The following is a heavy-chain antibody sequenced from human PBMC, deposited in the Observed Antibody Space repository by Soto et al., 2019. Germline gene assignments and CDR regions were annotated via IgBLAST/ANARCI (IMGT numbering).Heavy chain of an antibody. Sequence: VGSLRLSCAASGFTFSSHGMHWVRQAPGKGLEWVAVISNDGSNKYYVDSVKGRFTISRDNSKNTLYLQMNSLRAEDTAVYYCAKDHRSPVRGVPPCLDYWGQGTLVTVSS. CDR3: AKDHRSPVRGVPPCLDY. J-gene: IGHJ4*02. CDR2: ISNDGSNK. D-gene: IGHD3-10*01. CDR1: GFTFSSHG. V-gene: IGHV3-30*18.